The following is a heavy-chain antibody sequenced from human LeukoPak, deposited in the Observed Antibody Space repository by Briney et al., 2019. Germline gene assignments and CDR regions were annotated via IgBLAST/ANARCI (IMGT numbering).Heavy chain of an antibody. J-gene: IGHJ6*03. CDR2: IYSSGST. CDR3: ARNIAVAGRGDYMDV. CDR1: GGSISSYY. Sequence: KPSETLSLTCTVSGGSISSYYWSWIRQPAGKGLEWIGRIYSSGSTNYNPSLRSRVTMSVDTSKNQFSLKLRSVTAADTAVYYCARNIAVAGRGDYMDVWGKGTTVTISS. D-gene: IGHD6-19*01. V-gene: IGHV4-4*07.